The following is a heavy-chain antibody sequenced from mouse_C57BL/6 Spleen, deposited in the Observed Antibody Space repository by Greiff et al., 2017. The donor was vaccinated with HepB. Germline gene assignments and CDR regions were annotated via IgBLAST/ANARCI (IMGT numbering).Heavy chain of an antibody. Sequence: EVQRVESEGGLVQPGSSMKLSCTASGFTFSDYYMAWVRQVPEKGLEWVANINYDGSSTYYLDSLKSRFIISRDNAKNILYLQMSSLKSEDTATYYCARGLYYGSGNYYAMDYWGQGTSVTVSS. CDR2: INYDGSST. CDR3: ARGLYYGSGNYYAMDY. D-gene: IGHD1-1*01. V-gene: IGHV5-16*01. J-gene: IGHJ4*01. CDR1: GFTFSDYY.